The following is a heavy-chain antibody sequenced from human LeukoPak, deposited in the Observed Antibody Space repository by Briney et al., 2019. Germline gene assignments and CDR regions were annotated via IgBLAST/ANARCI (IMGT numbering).Heavy chain of an antibody. CDR1: GGSISSYH. Sequence: SETLSLTCTVSGGSISSYHWSWIRQPPGKGLEWIGYIYYSGSTNYNPSLKSRVTISVDTSKNQFSLKLSSVTAADTAVYYCARVLGPPYYFDYWGQGTLVTVSS. V-gene: IGHV4-59*13. CDR3: ARVLGPPYYFDY. J-gene: IGHJ4*02. CDR2: IYYSGST. D-gene: IGHD3-16*01.